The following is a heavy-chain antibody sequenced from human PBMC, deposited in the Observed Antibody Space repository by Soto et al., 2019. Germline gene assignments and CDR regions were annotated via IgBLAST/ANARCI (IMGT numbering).Heavy chain of an antibody. Sequence: QVQLVESGGGVVQPGRSLRLSCAASGFTFSSYAIHWVRQAPGKGLEWVAVISYDGSNKYYADSVKGRFTISRDNSKNTLYLQMNSLRAEDTAVYYCARDQDVGVVVIRYYFDYWGQGTLVTVSS. CDR3: ARDQDVGVVVIRYYFDY. J-gene: IGHJ4*02. CDR1: GFTFSSYA. V-gene: IGHV3-30-3*01. D-gene: IGHD3-22*01. CDR2: ISYDGSNK.